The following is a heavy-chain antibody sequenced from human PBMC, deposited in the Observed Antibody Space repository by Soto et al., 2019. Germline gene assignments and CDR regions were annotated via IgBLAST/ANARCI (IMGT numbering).Heavy chain of an antibody. V-gene: IGHV4-39*02. Sequence: QLQLQESGPGLVKPSETLSLTCTVSGGSISSSSYYWGWIRQPPGKGLEWIGSIYYSGSTYYNPPLKSRVTISVDTSKNQFSLKLSSVTAADTAVYYCAREFVVTFDFPGGWFDPWGQGTLVTVSS. D-gene: IGHD2-8*02. J-gene: IGHJ5*02. CDR3: AREFVVTFDFPGGWFDP. CDR2: IYYSGST. CDR1: GGSISSSSYY.